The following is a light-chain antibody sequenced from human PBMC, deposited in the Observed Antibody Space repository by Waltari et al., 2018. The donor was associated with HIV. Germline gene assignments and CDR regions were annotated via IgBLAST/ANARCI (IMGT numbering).Light chain of an antibody. V-gene: IGLV1-51*01. CDR3: GTWDTGLSVVV. CDR1: SSTLGNNY. Sequence: QSVLTQPPSVSAAPGQKVTISCSGSSSTLGNNYVSWYQQLPGTAPKLLIYDNNNRPSGIPDRFSGSKSGTSATLGITGLQTGDEADYYCGTWDTGLSVVVFGGGTKLTVL. CDR2: DNN. J-gene: IGLJ2*01.